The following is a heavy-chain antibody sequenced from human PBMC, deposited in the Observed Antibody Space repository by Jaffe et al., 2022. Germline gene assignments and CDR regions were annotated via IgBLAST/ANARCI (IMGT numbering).Heavy chain of an antibody. Sequence: QLQLQESGPGLVKPSETLSLTCTVSGGSISSSSYYWGWIRQPPGKGLEWIGSIYYSGSTYYNPSLKSRVTISVDTSKNQFSLKLSSVTAADTAVYYCARDFYDYIWGSYRYTMGYFDYWGQGTLVTVSS. CDR3: ARDFYDYIWGSYRYTMGYFDY. D-gene: IGHD3-16*02. CDR1: GGSISSSSYY. CDR2: IYYSGST. J-gene: IGHJ4*02. V-gene: IGHV4-39*01.